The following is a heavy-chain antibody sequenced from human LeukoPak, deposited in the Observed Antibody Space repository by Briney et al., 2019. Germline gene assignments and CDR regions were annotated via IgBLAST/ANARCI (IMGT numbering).Heavy chain of an antibody. V-gene: IGHV1-18*01. J-gene: IGHJ4*02. D-gene: IGHD2-21*01. Sequence: SVQVSFKASGYTFTSYGFTWVRQAPGQGLEWMGWISAFNGNTNYAQNLQGRVTMTTDTSTSTAYMELSSLRSDDTAVYYCARASSIGANIVAFGYWGQGTLVTVSS. CDR3: ARASSIGANIVAFGY. CDR1: GYTFTSYG. CDR2: ISAFNGNT.